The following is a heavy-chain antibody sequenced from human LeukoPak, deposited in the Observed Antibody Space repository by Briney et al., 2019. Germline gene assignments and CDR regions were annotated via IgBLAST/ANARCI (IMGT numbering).Heavy chain of an antibody. CDR3: ARVSGNYYRIDY. D-gene: IGHD1-26*01. Sequence: SETLSLTCAVYGGSFSGYYWSWIRQPPGKGMEWIGEIHHSGSTNYNPSLESRVTISVDTSKNQFSLKLSSVTAADTAVYYCARVSGNYYRIDYWGRGTLVTVSS. CDR1: GGSFSGYY. CDR2: IHHSGST. J-gene: IGHJ4*02. V-gene: IGHV4-34*01.